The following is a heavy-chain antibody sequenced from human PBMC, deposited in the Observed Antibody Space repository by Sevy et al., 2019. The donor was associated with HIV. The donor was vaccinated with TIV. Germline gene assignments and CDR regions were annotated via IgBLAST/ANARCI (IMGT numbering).Heavy chain of an antibody. D-gene: IGHD3-22*01. J-gene: IGHJ4*02. V-gene: IGHV3-23*01. CDR3: ARGLDYDSSGYYWWAFDY. CDR1: GFTFSNYD. Sequence: GGSLRLSCAASGFTFSNYDMNWVRQAPGKGLEWVSVVSGSGGTTYYADSVKGRFTISRDNSKNTLFLQMNSLRAEDTAIYYCARGLDYDSSGYYWWAFDYWGQGTLVTVSS. CDR2: VSGSGGTT.